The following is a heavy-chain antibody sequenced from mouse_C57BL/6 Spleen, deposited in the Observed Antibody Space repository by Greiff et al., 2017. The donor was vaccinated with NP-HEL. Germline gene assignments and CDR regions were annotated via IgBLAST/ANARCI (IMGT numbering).Heavy chain of an antibody. CDR1: GYTFTSYW. CDR3: ARSGYYYGSKDWYFDV. D-gene: IGHD1-1*01. V-gene: IGHV1-53*01. CDR2: INPSNGGT. Sequence: QVQLQQPGTELVKPGASVKLSCKASGYTFTSYWMHWVKQRPGQGLEWIGNINPSNGGTNYNEKFKSKATLTVDKSSSTAYMPLSRLTSEDSAVYYCARSGYYYGSKDWYFDVWGTGTTVTVSS. J-gene: IGHJ1*03.